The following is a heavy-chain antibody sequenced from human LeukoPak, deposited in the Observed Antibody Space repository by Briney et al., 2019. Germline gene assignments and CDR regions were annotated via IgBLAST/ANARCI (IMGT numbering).Heavy chain of an antibody. Sequence: PGGSLRLSCTGSGFSFSSYQMNWVRQAPGKGLEWVSHISDDDTTIYYADSVEGRFTISRDDAKSSLYLEMKSLRAEDTAIYYCARGHGTSWFPFDSWGQGTLVTVSS. V-gene: IGHV3-48*03. CDR2: ISDDDTTI. CDR3: ARGHGTSWFPFDS. CDR1: GFSFSSYQ. D-gene: IGHD6-13*01. J-gene: IGHJ4*02.